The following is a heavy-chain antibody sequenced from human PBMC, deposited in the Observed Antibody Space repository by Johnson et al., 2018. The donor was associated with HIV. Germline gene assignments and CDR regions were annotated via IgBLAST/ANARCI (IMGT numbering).Heavy chain of an antibody. V-gene: IGHV3-30*18. Sequence: QVQLVESGGGVVQPGGSLRLSCAASGFTFSAYGMYWVRQAPGKGLDWVTLISSDGSNPYSADSVKGRFTVSRDNVENTLYLQMNSLRVEDAAVYYCAKLTTGLTPINDAFDIWGQGTMVTVSS. D-gene: IGHD3-22*01. CDR1: GFTFSAYG. J-gene: IGHJ3*02. CDR2: ISSDGSNP. CDR3: AKLTTGLTPINDAFDI.